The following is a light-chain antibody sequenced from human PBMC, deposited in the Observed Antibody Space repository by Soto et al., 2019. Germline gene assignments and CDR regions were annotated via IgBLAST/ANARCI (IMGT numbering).Light chain of an antibody. V-gene: IGLV1-44*01. J-gene: IGLJ2*01. CDR1: SSNIGTNS. CDR3: GAWDDSLNGHVV. Sequence: QSVLTQPPSASGTPGQRVTISCSGSSSNIGTNSVNWYQQLPGTAPKVLIYNTNERPSGVPDRFFGSKSGTSASLAITRLQSEDEADYYCGAWDDSLNGHVVFGGGTKVTVL. CDR2: NTN.